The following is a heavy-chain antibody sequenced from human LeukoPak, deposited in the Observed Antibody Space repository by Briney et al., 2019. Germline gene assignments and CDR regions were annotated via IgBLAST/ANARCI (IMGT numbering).Heavy chain of an antibody. CDR1: GFTFSSYA. Sequence: GRSLRLSCAASGFTFSSYAMHWVRQAPGKGLEWGAVISYDGSNKYYADSVKGRFTISRDNSKNTLYLQMNSLRAEDTAVYYCARDRSSLYSRSWYVNWFDPWGQGTLVTVFS. CDR2: ISYDGSNK. J-gene: IGHJ5*02. V-gene: IGHV3-30-3*01. D-gene: IGHD6-13*01. CDR3: ARDRSSLYSRSWYVNWFDP.